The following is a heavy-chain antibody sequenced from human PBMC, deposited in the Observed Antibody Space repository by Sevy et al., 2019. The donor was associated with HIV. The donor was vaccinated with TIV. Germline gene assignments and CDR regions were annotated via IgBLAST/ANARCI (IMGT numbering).Heavy chain of an antibody. Sequence: ASVKVSCKASGYTFTSYYMHWVRQAPGQGLEWMGIINPSGGSTSYAQKFQGRVTMTRDTSTSTVYMELSSPRSEDTAVYYCARSNIVGYSSSPTILLWFDTWGQGTLVTVSS. CDR1: GYTFTSYY. CDR2: INPSGGST. V-gene: IGHV1-46*01. CDR3: ARSNIVGYSSSPTILLWFDT. J-gene: IGHJ5*02. D-gene: IGHD6-13*01.